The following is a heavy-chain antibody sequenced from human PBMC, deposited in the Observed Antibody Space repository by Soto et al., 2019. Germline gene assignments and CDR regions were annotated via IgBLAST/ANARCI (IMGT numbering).Heavy chain of an antibody. CDR3: ARDIKEYCSGGNCNCFDP. CDR2: ISYSGST. Sequence: SETLSLTCTVSGGSITTYYWSWIRQPPGKGLEWIGYISYSGSTDYNPSLKSRVTISFDASKNQISLKVRSATDADAAVYYCARDIKEYCSGGNCNCFDPWRQVTLVPVSS. D-gene: IGHD2-15*01. J-gene: IGHJ5*02. V-gene: IGHV4-59*01. CDR1: GGSITTYY.